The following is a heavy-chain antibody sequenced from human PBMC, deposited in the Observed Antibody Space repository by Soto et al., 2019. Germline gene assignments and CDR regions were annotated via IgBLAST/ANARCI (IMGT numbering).Heavy chain of an antibody. CDR1: GGSISSYY. Sequence: SETLSLTCTVSGGSISSYYWSWIRQPPGKGLEWIGYIYYSGSTNYNPSLKSRVTISVDTSKNQFSLKLSSVTAADTAVYYCARLKMITFGGVIVGAFYYYGMDVWGQGTTVTVS. D-gene: IGHD3-16*02. CDR3: ARLKMITFGGVIVGAFYYYGMDV. CDR2: IYYSGST. J-gene: IGHJ6*02. V-gene: IGHV4-59*01.